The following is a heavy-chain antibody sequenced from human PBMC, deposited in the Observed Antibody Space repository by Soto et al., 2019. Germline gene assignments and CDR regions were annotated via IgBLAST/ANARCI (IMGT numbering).Heavy chain of an antibody. Sequence: EVQLVESGGGLVQPGGSLRLSCAASGFTVSSNYMSWVRQAPGKGLEWVSVIYSGGSTYYADSVKGRFTITRDNSNNTPYIQKNSLRAEDTAVYYWARGEGDYSSSYYYDYHMGVWGKGTTVTVSS. V-gene: IGHV3-66*01. CDR2: IYSGGST. CDR1: GFTVSSNY. D-gene: IGHD6-6*01. J-gene: IGHJ6*03. CDR3: ARGEGDYSSSYYYDYHMGV.